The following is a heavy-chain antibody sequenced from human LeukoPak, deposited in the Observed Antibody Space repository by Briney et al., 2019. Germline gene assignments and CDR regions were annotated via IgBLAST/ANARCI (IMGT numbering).Heavy chain of an antibody. D-gene: IGHD2-2*02. J-gene: IGHJ6*03. V-gene: IGHV4-4*07. CDR1: GGSISSYY. Sequence: TSETLSLTCMVTGGSISSYYWSWIRQPAGKGLEWIGRIYTSGSTNYNPSLKSRVTMSVDTSKNQFSLKLSSVTAADTAVYYCARDRVGRYCSSTSCYRWSYYYYMDVWGKGTTVTISS. CDR3: ARDRVGRYCSSTSCYRWSYYYYMDV. CDR2: IYTSGST.